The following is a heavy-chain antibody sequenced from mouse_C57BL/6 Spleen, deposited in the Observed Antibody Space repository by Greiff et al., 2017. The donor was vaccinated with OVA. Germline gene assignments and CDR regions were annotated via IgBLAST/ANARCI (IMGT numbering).Heavy chain of an antibody. Sequence: QVQLQQSGPELVKPGASVKISCKASGYAFSSSWMNWVKQRPGKGLEWIGRIYPGDGDTNYNGKFKGKATLTADKSSSTAYMQLSSLTSEDSAVYFCARDGLLIPFDYWGQGTTLTVSS. CDR2: IYPGDGDT. D-gene: IGHD2-3*01. J-gene: IGHJ2*01. CDR1: GYAFSSSW. V-gene: IGHV1-82*01. CDR3: ARDGLLIPFDY.